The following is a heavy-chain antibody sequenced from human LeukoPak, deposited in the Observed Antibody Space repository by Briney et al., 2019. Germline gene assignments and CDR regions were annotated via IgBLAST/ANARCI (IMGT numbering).Heavy chain of an antibody. CDR3: ATGWYHFDY. V-gene: IGHV1-24*01. D-gene: IGHD6-19*01. CDR1: GYTLTELS. Sequence: RASVKVSCKVSGYTLTELSMHGVRQAPGKGLEWMGGFDPEDGETIYAQKFQGGVTMTEDTSTDTAYMELSSLRSEDTAVYYCATGWYHFDYWGQGTLVTVSS. CDR2: FDPEDGET. J-gene: IGHJ4*02.